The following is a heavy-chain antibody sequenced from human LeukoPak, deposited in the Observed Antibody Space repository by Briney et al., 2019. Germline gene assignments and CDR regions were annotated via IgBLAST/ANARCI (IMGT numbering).Heavy chain of an antibody. J-gene: IGHJ4*02. CDR2: INHSGST. D-gene: IGHD6-6*01. V-gene: IGHV4-34*01. CDR3: ARATPRGGSSGYFDY. CDR1: GGSFSDYY. Sequence: SETLSLTCAVYGGSFSDYYWSWIRQPPGKGLEWIGEINHSGSTNYNPSLKSRVTISVDTSKNQFSLKLSSVTAADTAVYYCARATPRGGSSGYFDYWGQGTLVTVSS.